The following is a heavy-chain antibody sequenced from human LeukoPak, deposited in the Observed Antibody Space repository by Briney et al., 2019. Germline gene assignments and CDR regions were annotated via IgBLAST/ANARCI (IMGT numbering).Heavy chain of an antibody. CDR3: AKGATVTTGTFDY. CDR1: GFTFSRFA. J-gene: IGHJ4*02. D-gene: IGHD4-17*01. V-gene: IGHV3-23*01. CDR2: ISGSGGST. Sequence: PGGSLRLSCVGSGFTFSRFAMNWVRQAPGKGLEWVSVISGSGGSTYYADSVKGRFTISRDNSKNTLYLQMNSLRAEDTAVYYCAKGATVTTGTFDYWGQGTLVTVSS.